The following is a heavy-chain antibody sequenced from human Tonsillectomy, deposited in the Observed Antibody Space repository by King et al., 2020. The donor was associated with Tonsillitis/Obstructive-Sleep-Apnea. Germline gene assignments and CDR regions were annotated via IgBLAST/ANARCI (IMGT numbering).Heavy chain of an antibody. J-gene: IGHJ6*03. CDR3: ARRRFDGFYYYMDV. CDR2: IYSSGST. Sequence: VQLQESGPGLVKPSETLSLTCTASGGSISSYYWSWIRQPPGKGLEWIGFIYSSGSTNHNPSLKSRVTISVDTSKNQFSLKLTSVTAADTAVYYCARRRFDGFYYYMDVWGKGTTVTVSS. CDR1: GGSISSYY. D-gene: IGHD5-24*01. V-gene: IGHV4-59*08.